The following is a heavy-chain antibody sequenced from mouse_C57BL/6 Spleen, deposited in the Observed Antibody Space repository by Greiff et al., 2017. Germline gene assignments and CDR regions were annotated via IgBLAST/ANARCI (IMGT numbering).Heavy chain of an antibody. J-gene: IGHJ4*01. Sequence: QVQLQQPGAELVKPGASVKLSCKASGYTFTSYWMQWVKQRPGQGLEWIGEIDPSDSYTNYNQKFKGKATLTVDTSSSTAYMQLSSLTSEDSAVYYCVRRDEDAMDYWGQGTSVTVSS. CDR2: IDPSDSYT. V-gene: IGHV1-50*01. CDR3: VRRDEDAMDY. CDR1: GYTFTSYW.